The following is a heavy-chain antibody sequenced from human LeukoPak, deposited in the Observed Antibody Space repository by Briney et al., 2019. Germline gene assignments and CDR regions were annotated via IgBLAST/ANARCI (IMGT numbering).Heavy chain of an antibody. D-gene: IGHD3-3*01. V-gene: IGHV4-4*07. CDR2: IYTSGST. CDR3: ARAYYDFWSGYYYGMDV. CDR1: GGSISSYY. J-gene: IGHJ6*02. Sequence: SETLSLTCTVSGGSISSYYWSWIRQPAGKGLEWIGRIYTSGSTNHNPSLKSRVTMSVDTSKNQFSLKLSSVTAADTAVYYCARAYYDFWSGYYYGMDVWGQGTTVTVSS.